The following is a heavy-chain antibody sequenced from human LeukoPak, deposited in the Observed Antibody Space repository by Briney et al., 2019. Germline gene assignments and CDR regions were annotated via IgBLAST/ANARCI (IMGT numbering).Heavy chain of an antibody. CDR2: ISYDGSNK. CDR1: GFTFSSYG. J-gene: IGHJ4*02. D-gene: IGHD2-2*01. V-gene: IGHV3-30*03. CDR3: VRDRYPAAREFDY. Sequence: PGGSLRLSCAASGFTFSSYGMHWVRQAPGKGLEWVAVISYDGSNKYYADSVKGRFTISRDNSKNTLYLQMNSLRAEDTAVYYCVRDRYPAAREFDYWGQGNLVTVSS.